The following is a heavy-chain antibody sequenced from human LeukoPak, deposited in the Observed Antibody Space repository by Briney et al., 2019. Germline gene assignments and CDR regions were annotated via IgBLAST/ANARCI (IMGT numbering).Heavy chain of an antibody. J-gene: IGHJ4*02. CDR1: GGSISSGPYY. D-gene: IGHD3-10*02. Sequence: ETLSLTCTVSGGSISSGPYYWGWIRQPPGKGLEWVSAISGSGGSTYYADSVKGRFTISRDNSKNTLYLQMNSLRAEDTAVYYCASSLFGELSSPFDYWGQGTLVTVSS. V-gene: IGHV3-23*01. CDR2: ISGSGGST. CDR3: ASSLFGELSSPFDY.